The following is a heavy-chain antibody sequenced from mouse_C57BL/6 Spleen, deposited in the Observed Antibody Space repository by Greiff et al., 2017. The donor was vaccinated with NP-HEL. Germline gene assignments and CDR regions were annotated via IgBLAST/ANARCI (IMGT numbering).Heavy chain of an antibody. CDR2: ISTYYGDA. J-gene: IGHJ4*01. Sequence: VNVVESGPELVRPGVSVKISCKGSGYTFTDYAMHWVKQSHAKSLEWIGVISTYYGDASYNQKFKDKATMTVDKSSSTAYMELARLTSEDSAVYYCARRGTPYAMDYWGQGTSVTVSS. V-gene: IGHV1-67*01. D-gene: IGHD3-3*01. CDR3: ARRGTPYAMDY. CDR1: GYTFTDYA.